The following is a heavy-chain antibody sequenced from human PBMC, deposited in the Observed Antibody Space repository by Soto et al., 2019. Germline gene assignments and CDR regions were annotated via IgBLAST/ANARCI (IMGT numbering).Heavy chain of an antibody. CDR1: GFTFSSYA. CDR3: AKIGGSHYAWYFDL. V-gene: IGHV3-23*01. J-gene: IGHJ2*01. Sequence: GGSLRLSCSASGFTFSSYAMSWVRQAPGKGLEWVSAISGSGGSTYYADSVKGRFTISRDNSKNTLYLQMNSLRAEDTAVYYCAKIGGSHYAWYFDLWGRGTLVTVSS. CDR2: ISGSGGST. D-gene: IGHD1-26*01.